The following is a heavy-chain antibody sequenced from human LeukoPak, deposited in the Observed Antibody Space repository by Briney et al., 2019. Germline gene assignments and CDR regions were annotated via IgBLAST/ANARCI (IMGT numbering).Heavy chain of an antibody. CDR1: GITFNSYA. D-gene: IGHD3-10*01. V-gene: IGHV3-23*01. CDR2: ISGSGGST. Sequence: GGSLRLSCAASGITFNSYAMSWVRQAPGKGLEWVSAISGSGGSTYYADSVKGRFTISRDNSKNTLYLQMNSLRAEDTAVYYCAKRTMVRGVYYFDYWGQGTLVTVSS. J-gene: IGHJ4*02. CDR3: AKRTMVRGVYYFDY.